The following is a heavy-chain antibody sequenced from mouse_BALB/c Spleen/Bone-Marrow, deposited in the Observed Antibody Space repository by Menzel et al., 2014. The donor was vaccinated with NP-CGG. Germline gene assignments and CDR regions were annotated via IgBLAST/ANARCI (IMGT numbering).Heavy chain of an antibody. Sequence: EVNVVESGGGLVQPEGSMKLSCVASGFTFSNYWINWVRQSPEKGLEWVAEIRLKSNNYATHYAESVKGRFTISRDDSKSSVYLQMNNLRAEDTGIYYCTTGFAYWGQGTLVTVSA. CDR2: IRLKSNNYAT. CDR3: TTGFAY. V-gene: IGHV6-6*02. CDR1: GFTFSNYW. J-gene: IGHJ3*01.